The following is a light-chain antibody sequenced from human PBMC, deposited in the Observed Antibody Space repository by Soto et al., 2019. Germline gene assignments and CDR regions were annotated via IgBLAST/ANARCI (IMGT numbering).Light chain of an antibody. V-gene: IGKV3-11*01. J-gene: IGKJ5*01. CDR3: QQRKNWPPIT. Sequence: DIVLTQSPGTLSVSPGERATLSCRASQSVSSNLAWYQQKPGQAPRLLIFDSSNRATGVPVRFSGSGSGTVFTLTIGSLEPEDSAVYYCQQRKNWPPITFGQGTRLEIK. CDR2: DSS. CDR1: QSVSSN.